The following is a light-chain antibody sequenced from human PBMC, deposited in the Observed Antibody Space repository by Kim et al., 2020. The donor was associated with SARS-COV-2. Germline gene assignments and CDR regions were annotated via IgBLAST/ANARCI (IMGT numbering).Light chain of an antibody. J-gene: IGLJ2*01. V-gene: IGLV2-14*03. Sequence: QSALTQPASVSGSPGQSITISCTGTSSAVGAHNYVSWYQHHPGKAPKLLMYDVTRRPSGISNRFSGSKSGNTASLTISGLQAEDEADYYGSSYTGSVVFGGGTQLTVL. CDR2: DVT. CDR1: SSAVGAHNY. CDR3: SSYTGSVV.